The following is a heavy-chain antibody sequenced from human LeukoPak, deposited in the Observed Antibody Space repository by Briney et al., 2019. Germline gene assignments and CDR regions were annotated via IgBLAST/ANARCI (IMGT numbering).Heavy chain of an antibody. CDR1: GFTFSSYS. V-gene: IGHV3-48*01. Sequence: GGSLRLSCAASGFTFSSYSMNWVRQAPGKGLEWVSYISSSSSTIYYADSVKGRFTIPRDNAKNSLYLQMNSLRAEDTAVYYCARDLEGGDAYWGQGTLVTVSS. CDR2: ISSSSSTI. CDR3: ARDLEGGDAY. J-gene: IGHJ4*02. D-gene: IGHD2-21*02.